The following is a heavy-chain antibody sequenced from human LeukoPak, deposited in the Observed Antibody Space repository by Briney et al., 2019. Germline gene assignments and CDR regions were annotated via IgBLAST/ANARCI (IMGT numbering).Heavy chain of an antibody. CDR3: ARGDPHADL. V-gene: IGHV3-48*03. J-gene: IGHJ5*02. CDR1: GFTFSGYN. CDR2: ITISGHTK. Sequence: GGSLRLSCVASGFTFSGYNMDWVRQAPGKGLEWIADITISGHTKNYADSVKGRFTISRDSARTSLYLQMNSLRVEDTGVYFCARGDPHADLWGQGTLVTVSS.